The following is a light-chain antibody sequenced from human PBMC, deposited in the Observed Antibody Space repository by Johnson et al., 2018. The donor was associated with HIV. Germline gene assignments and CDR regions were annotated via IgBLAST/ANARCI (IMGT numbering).Light chain of an antibody. CDR2: ENN. Sequence: QSVLTQPPSVSAAPGQKVSISCSGSSSNIGNNYVSWYQQLPGTAPKLLIYENNKRPSGIPYRFSGSKSDTSATLGITGLQTGDEAEYYCGTWDTSLSVYVFGTGTKVTVL. CDR3: GTWDTSLSVYV. V-gene: IGLV1-51*02. CDR1: SSNIGNNY. J-gene: IGLJ1*01.